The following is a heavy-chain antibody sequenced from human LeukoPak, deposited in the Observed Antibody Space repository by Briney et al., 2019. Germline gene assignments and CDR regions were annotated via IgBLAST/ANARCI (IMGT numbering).Heavy chain of an antibody. Sequence: SETLSLTCTVSGGSISSYYWSWIRQPPGKGLEWIGYIYYSGSTNYNPSLKSRVTISVDTSKNQFSLKLSSVTAADTAVYYCARVILSTPNLVGAKAYYYGMDVWGQGTTVTVSS. V-gene: IGHV4-59*01. D-gene: IGHD1-26*01. CDR3: ARVILSTPNLVGAKAYYYGMDV. CDR2: IYYSGST. J-gene: IGHJ6*02. CDR1: GGSISSYY.